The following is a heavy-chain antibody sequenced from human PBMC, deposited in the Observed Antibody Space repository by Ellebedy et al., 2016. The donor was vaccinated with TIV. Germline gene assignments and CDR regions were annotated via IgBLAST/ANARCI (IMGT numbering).Heavy chain of an antibody. V-gene: IGHV5-51*01. D-gene: IGHD1-1*01. Sequence: GESLKISXKGSGYSFTSYWIGWVRQMPGKGLEWMGIIYPGDSDTRYRPSFQGQVTISVDKSISTAYLQWSSLKASDTAMYYCATPGGGVPTTGGGCYYWGQGTLVTVSS. CDR1: GYSFTSYW. J-gene: IGHJ4*02. CDR2: IYPGDSDT. CDR3: ATPGGGVPTTGGGCYY.